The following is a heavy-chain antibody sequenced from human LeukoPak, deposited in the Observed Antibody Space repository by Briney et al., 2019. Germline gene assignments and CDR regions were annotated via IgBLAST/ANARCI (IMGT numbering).Heavy chain of an antibody. CDR2: INHSGST. CDR3: ARRPGIAVAGARFDP. V-gene: IGHV4-34*01. J-gene: IGHJ5*02. Sequence: SETLSLTCAVYGGSFSGYYWSWIRQPPGKGLEWIGEINHSGSTNYNPSLKSRVTISVDTSKNQFSLKLSSVTAADTAVYYCARRPGIAVAGARFDPWGQGTLVTVSS. D-gene: IGHD6-19*01. CDR1: GGSFSGYY.